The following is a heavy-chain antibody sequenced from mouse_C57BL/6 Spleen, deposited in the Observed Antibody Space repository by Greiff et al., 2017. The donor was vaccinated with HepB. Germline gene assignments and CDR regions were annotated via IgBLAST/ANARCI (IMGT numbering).Heavy chain of an antibody. CDR1: GYTFTSYW. V-gene: IGHV1-52*01. CDR2: IDPSDSET. D-gene: IGHD4-1*01. Sequence: VQLQQPGAELVRPGSSVKLSCKASGYTFTSYWMHWVKQRPIQGLEWIGNIDPSDSETHYNQKFKDKATLTVDKSSSTAYMQLSSLTSEDSAVYYCAREGDWVYFDYWGQGTTLTVSS. J-gene: IGHJ2*01. CDR3: AREGDWVYFDY.